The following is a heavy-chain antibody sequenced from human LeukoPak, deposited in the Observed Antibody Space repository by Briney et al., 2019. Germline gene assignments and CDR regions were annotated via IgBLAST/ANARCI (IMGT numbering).Heavy chain of an antibody. CDR3: ARGPTVVYDILTGYYYFDY. Sequence: KPSETLSLTCAVSGYSISSGYYWGWIRQPPGKGLEWIGEINHSGSTNYNPSLKSRVIISVDTSKSQFSLKLSSVTAADTAVYYCARGPTVVYDILTGYYYFDYWGQGTLVTVSS. V-gene: IGHV4-38-2*01. D-gene: IGHD3-9*01. CDR2: INHSGST. J-gene: IGHJ4*02. CDR1: GYSISSGYY.